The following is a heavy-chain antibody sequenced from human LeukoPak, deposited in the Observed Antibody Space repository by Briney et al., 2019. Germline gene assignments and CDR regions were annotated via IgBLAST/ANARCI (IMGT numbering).Heavy chain of an antibody. CDR1: GGSINNYY. CDR3: ARDSSGYYHWFDP. J-gene: IGHJ5*02. CDR2: IYYSGST. D-gene: IGHD3-22*01. V-gene: IGHV4-59*01. Sequence: PSETLSLTCTVSGGSINNYYWSWIRQPPGKGLEWIGNIYYSGSTNYNPSLKSRVTLSVDTSKNQFSLKLTSVTAADTAVYYCARDSSGYYHWFDPWGQGTLVTVSS.